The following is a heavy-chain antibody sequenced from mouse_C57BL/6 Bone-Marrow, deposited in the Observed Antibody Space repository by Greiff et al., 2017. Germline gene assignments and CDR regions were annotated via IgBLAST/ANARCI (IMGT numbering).Heavy chain of an antibody. J-gene: IGHJ1*03. CDR2: IDPSDSYT. CDR1: GYTFTSYW. Sequence: VQLQQPGAELVMPGASVKLSCKASGYTFTSYWMHWVKQRPGQGLEWIGEIDPSDSYTNYNQKFKGKATLTVDKSSSAAYMQLSSLTSEDSAVYYCAILLRYTCEVWGTGTTALVSS. CDR3: AILLRYTCEV. D-gene: IGHD1-1*01. V-gene: IGHV1-69*01.